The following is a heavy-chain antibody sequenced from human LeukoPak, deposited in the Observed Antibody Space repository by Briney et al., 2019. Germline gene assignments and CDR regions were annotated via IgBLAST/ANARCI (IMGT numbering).Heavy chain of an antibody. V-gene: IGHV3-33*01. D-gene: IGHD1-26*01. CDR2: IWYDGSNK. CDR1: RFTFSNYG. CDR3: ARDGIVVH. J-gene: IGHJ4*02. Sequence: PGGSLRLSCAASRFTFSNYGMHWVRQAPGKGLEWVAVIWYDGSNKYYADSVKGRFTISRGNSKNMLYLQMNSLRAEDTAVYYCARDGIVVHWGQGTLVTVSS.